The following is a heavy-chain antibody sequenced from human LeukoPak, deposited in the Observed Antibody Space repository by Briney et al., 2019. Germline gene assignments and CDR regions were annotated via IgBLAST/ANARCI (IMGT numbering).Heavy chain of an antibody. D-gene: IGHD3-22*01. V-gene: IGHV3-73*01. CDR2: IRSKANSYAT. J-gene: IGHJ4*02. Sequence: GGSLRLSCAASGFTFSGSDMHWVRQASGKGLEWVGRIRSKANSYATAYAAPVKGRFTISRDDSKNTAYLQMNSLKTEDTAVYYCTRYFDSSLVFDYWGQGTLVTVSS. CDR1: GFTFSGSD. CDR3: TRYFDSSLVFDY.